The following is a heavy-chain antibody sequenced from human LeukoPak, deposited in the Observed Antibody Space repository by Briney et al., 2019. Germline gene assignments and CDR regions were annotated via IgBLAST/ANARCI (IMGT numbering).Heavy chain of an antibody. D-gene: IGHD3-16*02. CDR1: GYTFTGYY. Sequence: ASVKVSCKASGYTFTGYYMHWVRQAPGQGLEWMGWINPNSGGTNYAQKFQGRVTMTRDTSISTAYMELSRLRSDDTAVYYCARMITFGGVIGRASDYWGQGTLVTVSS. J-gene: IGHJ4*02. CDR2: INPNSGGT. CDR3: ARMITFGGVIGRASDY. V-gene: IGHV1-2*02.